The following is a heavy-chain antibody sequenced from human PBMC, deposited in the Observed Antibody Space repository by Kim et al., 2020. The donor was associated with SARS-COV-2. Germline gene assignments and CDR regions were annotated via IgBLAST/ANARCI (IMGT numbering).Heavy chain of an antibody. CDR1: GYTFTSYG. V-gene: IGHV1-18*01. Sequence: ASVKVSCKASGYTFTSYGISWVRQAPGQGLEWMGWISAYNGNTNYAQKLQGRVTMTTDTSTSTAYMELRSLRSDDTAVYYCARSSSLAAAADGFDYWGQGTLVTVSS. CDR2: ISAYNGNT. CDR3: ARSSSLAAAADGFDY. J-gene: IGHJ4*02. D-gene: IGHD6-13*01.